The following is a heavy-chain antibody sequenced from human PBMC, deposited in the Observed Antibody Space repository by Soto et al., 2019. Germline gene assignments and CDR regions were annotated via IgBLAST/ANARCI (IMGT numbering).Heavy chain of an antibody. CDR1: GGSISSYY. Sequence: PSETLSLTCTVSGGSISSYYWSWIRQPPGKGLEWIGYIYYSVSTNYNPSLKSRVTISVDTSKNQFSLKLSSVTAADTAVYYCARDSGSYYAYYYYGMDVWGQGTTVTVSS. D-gene: IGHD1-26*01. J-gene: IGHJ6*02. CDR3: ARDSGSYYAYYYYGMDV. V-gene: IGHV4-59*01. CDR2: IYYSVST.